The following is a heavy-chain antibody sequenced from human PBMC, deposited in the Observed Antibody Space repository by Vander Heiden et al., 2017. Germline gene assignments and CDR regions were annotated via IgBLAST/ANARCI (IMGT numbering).Heavy chain of an antibody. CDR3: ARVVYGGNLRAVDY. CDR1: GFTFSSCW. CDR2: INIDGSST. Sequence: DVQLVESGGGLVQPGGSLRLSCAASGFTFSSCWMHWVPQAPGKGLVWVSRINIDGSSTNYADSVKGRFTISRDNAKNTLYLQMDSLRAEDTAVYYCARVVYGGNLRAVDYWGQGTLVTVSS. V-gene: IGHV3-74*01. D-gene: IGHD4-17*01. J-gene: IGHJ4*02.